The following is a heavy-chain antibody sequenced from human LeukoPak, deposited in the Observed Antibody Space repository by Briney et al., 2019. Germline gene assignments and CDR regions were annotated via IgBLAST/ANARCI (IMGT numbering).Heavy chain of an antibody. V-gene: IGHV3-23*01. CDR3: AKHKENYGDSCLDDY. J-gene: IGHJ4*02. Sequence: GGSLRLSCAASGFSVGTNYMTWVRQAPGKGLEWVSGISGSGGSIQYANSVKGRFTISRDNSKSTLYVQMISLRAEDTAVYYCAKHKENYGDSCLDDYWGQGTLVTVSS. D-gene: IGHD4-17*01. CDR2: ISGSGGSI. CDR1: GFSVGTNY.